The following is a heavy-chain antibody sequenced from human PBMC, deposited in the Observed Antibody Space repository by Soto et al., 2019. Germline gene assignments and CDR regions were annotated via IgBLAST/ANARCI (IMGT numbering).Heavy chain of an antibody. V-gene: IGHV3-7*01. CDR1: GFTFSGYW. D-gene: IGHD6-6*01. Sequence: GSLRLSCAASGFTFSGYWMSWVRQAPGKGLEWVANINLDGSEEYYVDSVKGRFIISRDNAKNSLYLQMNSLRAEDTAVYYCARDRTRVLYWGQGTLVTVSS. J-gene: IGHJ4*02. CDR3: ARDRTRVLY. CDR2: INLDGSEE.